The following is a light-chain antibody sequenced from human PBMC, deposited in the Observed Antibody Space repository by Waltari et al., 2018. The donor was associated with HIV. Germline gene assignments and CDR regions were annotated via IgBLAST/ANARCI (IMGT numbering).Light chain of an antibody. CDR1: QSISKW. CDR2: EAS. Sequence: TQSPSTLSAFVGDRVTITCRASQSISKWLAWYQQKPGQAPKVLIYEASRLKSEVPSRFSGSGSGTEFSLTISSLQPEDFATYYCQQYTTTWTFGQGTKVQIK. J-gene: IGKJ1*01. CDR3: QQYTTTWT. V-gene: IGKV1-5*03.